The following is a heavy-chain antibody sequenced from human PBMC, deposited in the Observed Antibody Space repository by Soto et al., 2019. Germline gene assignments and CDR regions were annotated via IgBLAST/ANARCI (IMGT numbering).Heavy chain of an antibody. CDR1: GYAFTTYG. CDR2: ISAHNGNT. Sequence: QVHLVQSGAEAKKPGASVKVSCKGSGYAFTTYGITWVRQAPGQGLEWMGWISAHNGNTNYAQKLQGRVTVTRDTSTSTAYMALRSLRSDVTAVYYCARGRYGDYWGQGALVTVSS. J-gene: IGHJ4*02. D-gene: IGHD1-1*01. V-gene: IGHV1-18*01. CDR3: ARGRYGDY.